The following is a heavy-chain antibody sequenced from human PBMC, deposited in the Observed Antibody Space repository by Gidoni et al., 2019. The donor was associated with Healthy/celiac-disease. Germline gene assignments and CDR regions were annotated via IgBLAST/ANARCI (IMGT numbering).Heavy chain of an antibody. D-gene: IGHD2-15*01. CDR2: IWYDGSNK. Sequence: QVQLVESVGGVVQPGRSLRLSCAASGFTFSSYGMHWVRQAPGKGLEWVAGIWYDGSNKYYADSVKGRFTISRDNSKNTLYLQMNSLRAEDTAVYYCARDGEVVAATPYYYYYMDVWGKGTTVTVSS. CDR1: GFTFSSYG. J-gene: IGHJ6*03. V-gene: IGHV3-33*08. CDR3: ARDGEVVAATPYYYYYMDV.